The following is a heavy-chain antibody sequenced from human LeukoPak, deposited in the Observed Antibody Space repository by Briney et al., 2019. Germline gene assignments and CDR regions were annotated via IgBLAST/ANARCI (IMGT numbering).Heavy chain of an antibody. CDR2: ISALNGNT. J-gene: IGHJ4*02. D-gene: IGHD3-10*01. Sequence: APVKVSCKASGYIFTSYGFAWVRQAPGQGLEWMGWISALNGNTNYAQKFQGRVTMTTDTSTSTAYMELRSLTSDDTAMYYCARDPEGVTPLDYWGQGTLVTVSS. V-gene: IGHV1-18*01. CDR1: GYIFTSYG. CDR3: ARDPEGVTPLDY.